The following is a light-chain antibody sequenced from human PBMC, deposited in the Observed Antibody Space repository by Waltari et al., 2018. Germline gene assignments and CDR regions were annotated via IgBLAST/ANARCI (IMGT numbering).Light chain of an antibody. CDR3: QQYNNWPPWWT. Sequence: EIVMTQSPATLSVSPGERATLSCRASQSVSSKLAWYQQKPGQAPRLRLYGASTRATGMPARFSGSGSGPEFTLTISSLQYEDFAVYYCQQYNNWPPWWTFGQGTKVEIK. CDR2: GAS. V-gene: IGKV3-15*01. J-gene: IGKJ1*01. CDR1: QSVSSK.